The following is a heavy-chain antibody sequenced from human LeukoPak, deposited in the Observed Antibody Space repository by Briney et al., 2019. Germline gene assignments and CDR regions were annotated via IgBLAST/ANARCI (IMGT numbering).Heavy chain of an antibody. V-gene: IGHV3-30*18. Sequence: GGSLRLSCAASGFTFSSCGMHWVRQAPGKGLEWVAFISYDGIDKYYTDSVKGRFTISRDIAKNTLYLQMNSLRAEDTGVYYCAKDHYWSIDYWGRGTLVTVS. CDR1: GFTFSSCG. J-gene: IGHJ4*02. CDR3: AKDHYWSIDY. CDR2: ISYDGIDK. D-gene: IGHD3-3*01.